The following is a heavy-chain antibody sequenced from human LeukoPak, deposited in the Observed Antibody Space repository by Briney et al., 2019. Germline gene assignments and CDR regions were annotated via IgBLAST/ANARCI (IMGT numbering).Heavy chain of an antibody. J-gene: IGHJ4*02. D-gene: IGHD1-26*01. CDR2: GRGKPYGATT. V-gene: IGHV3-49*04. CDR1: AFTFGDYA. Sequence: GGSLRLSCTASAFTFGDYAMNWVRQAPGKGLEWVGFGRGKPYGATTEYAASVKGRFTISRDDSKSIAYLQMNSLKTEDTAVYYCTRAQTEVGAKYYIDYWGQGTLVTVSS. CDR3: TRAQTEVGAKYYIDY.